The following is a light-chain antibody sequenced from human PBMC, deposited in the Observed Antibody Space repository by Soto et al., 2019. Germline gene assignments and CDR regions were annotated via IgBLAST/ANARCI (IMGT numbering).Light chain of an antibody. V-gene: IGKV1-39*01. J-gene: IGKJ1*01. CDR2: AAS. Sequence: DIQMTQSPSSLSASVGDRVTITCWASQSISSYLHWYQQRPGKAPKLLIYAASNLQRGVPSRFSASGAGTDFTLTLNSLQPEDFATYYWQQGYSTPWTVGQGTKVEIK. CDR3: QQGYSTPWT. CDR1: QSISSY.